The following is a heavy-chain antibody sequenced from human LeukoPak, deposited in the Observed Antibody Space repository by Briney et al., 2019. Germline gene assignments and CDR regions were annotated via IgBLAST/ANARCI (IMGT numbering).Heavy chain of an antibody. D-gene: IGHD3-10*01. CDR3: ASSGGDYYGSGSYYMEFNWFDP. CDR1: GYTFTSYG. J-gene: IGHJ5*02. CDR2: ISAYNGNT. V-gene: IGHV1-18*01. Sequence: ASVKVSCKASGYTFTSYGISWVRQAPGQGLEWMGWISAYNGNTNYAQKFQGRVTITADKSTSTAYMELSSLRSEDTAVYYCASSGGDYYGSGSYYMEFNWFDPWGQGTLVTVSS.